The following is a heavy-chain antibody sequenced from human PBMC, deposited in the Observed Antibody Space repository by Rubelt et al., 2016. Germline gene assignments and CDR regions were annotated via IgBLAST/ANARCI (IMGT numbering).Heavy chain of an antibody. CDR1: GGSITSYY. D-gene: IGHD2-2*01. CDR3: ARSRSVLVPGFDY. CDR2: IYYNGST. J-gene: IGHJ4*02. Sequence: QVQLQESGPGLVKPSETLSLTCTVSGGSITSYYWSWIRQPPGKGLEWIGYIYYNGSTNYNPSLKSRVTISVDTSKNQLSLKLSSVTAADTAGYYCARSRSVLVPGFDYWGQGTLVTVSS. V-gene: IGHV4-59*08.